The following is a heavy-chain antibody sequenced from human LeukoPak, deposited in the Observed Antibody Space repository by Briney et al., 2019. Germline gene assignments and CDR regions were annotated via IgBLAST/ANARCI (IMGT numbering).Heavy chain of an antibody. CDR3: AGLHPDYFDY. J-gene: IGHJ4*02. CDR2: IYYSGST. Sequence: PSETLSLTCTVSGGSISSYYWSWIRQPPGKGLEWIGYIYYSGSTNYNPSLKSRVTISVDTSKNQFSLKLSSVTAADPAVYYCAGLHPDYFDYWGQGTLVIVSS. CDR1: GGSISSYY. V-gene: IGHV4-59*01.